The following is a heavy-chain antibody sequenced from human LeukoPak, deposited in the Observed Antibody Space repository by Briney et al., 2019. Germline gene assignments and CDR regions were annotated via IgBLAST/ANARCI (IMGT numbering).Heavy chain of an antibody. V-gene: IGHV3-23*01. J-gene: IGHJ6*03. CDR1: GFTFSNYG. D-gene: IGHD3-22*01. Sequence: GGSLRLSCAASGFTFSNYGMNWVRQAPGKGLEWVSGISGSGDTTYYADPVKGRFTISRDNSKNTLYLQMNSLRAEDTAVYYCAKDYYDMSGYYTILLVGYYYYMDVWGKGTTVTVSS. CDR3: AKDYYDMSGYYTILLVGYYYYMDV. CDR2: ISGSGDTT.